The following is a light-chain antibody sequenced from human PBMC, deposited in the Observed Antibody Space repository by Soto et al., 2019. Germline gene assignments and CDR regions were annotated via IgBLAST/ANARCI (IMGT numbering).Light chain of an antibody. J-gene: IGLJ2*01. CDR3: HVWDSSSDHRGVV. Sequence: SYELTQPPSVSVTPGKTARITCGGNNIGDKSVHWYQQKPGQAPVLVIYYDIDRPSGIPERFSGSNSGNTATLTINSVEAGDEADYYRHVWDSSSDHRGVVFGGGTKLTVL. CDR1: NIGDKS. CDR2: YDI. V-gene: IGLV3-21*04.